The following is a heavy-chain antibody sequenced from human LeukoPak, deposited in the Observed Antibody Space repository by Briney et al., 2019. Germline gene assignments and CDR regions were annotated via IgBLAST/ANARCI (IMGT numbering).Heavy chain of an antibody. CDR3: AKGWYSIDQ. Sequence: PGGSLRLSCAVSGFTVSNYDIHGVRQAPGKGLEWVAVISYDGSNKYYADSVKGRFTISRDNSKNTQYLQMNSLRPEDTAVYYCAKGWYSIDQWGQGTLVTVSS. J-gene: IGHJ4*02. CDR1: GFTVSNYD. CDR2: ISYDGSNK. D-gene: IGHD6-13*01. V-gene: IGHV3-30*18.